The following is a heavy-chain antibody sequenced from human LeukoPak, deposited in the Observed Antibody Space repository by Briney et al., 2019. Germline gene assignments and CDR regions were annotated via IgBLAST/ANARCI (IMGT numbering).Heavy chain of an antibody. J-gene: IGHJ6*02. D-gene: IGHD3-10*01. Sequence: ASVKVSCKASGYTFTSYGISWVRQAPGQGLEWMGWISAYNGNTNYAQKLQGRVAMTTDTSTSTAYMELRSLRSDDTAVYYCARYGYYGSGSYPYYYGMDVWGQGTTVTVSS. CDR1: GYTFTSYG. V-gene: IGHV1-18*01. CDR3: ARYGYYGSGSYPYYYGMDV. CDR2: ISAYNGNT.